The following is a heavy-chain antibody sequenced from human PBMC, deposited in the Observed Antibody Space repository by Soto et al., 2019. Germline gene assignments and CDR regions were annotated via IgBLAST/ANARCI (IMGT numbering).Heavy chain of an antibody. D-gene: IGHD2-2*01. CDR1: GYTCTGYY. CDR3: AREDKYPYYYYGMDV. CDR2: INPNSGGT. J-gene: IGHJ6*02. V-gene: IGHV1-2*02. Sequence: WAAVKVSCKASGYTCTGYYMHWVRQAPGQGLEWMGWINPNSGGTNYAQKFQGRVTMTRDTSISTAYMELSRLRSDDTAVYYCAREDKYPYYYYGMDVWGQGTTVTVSS.